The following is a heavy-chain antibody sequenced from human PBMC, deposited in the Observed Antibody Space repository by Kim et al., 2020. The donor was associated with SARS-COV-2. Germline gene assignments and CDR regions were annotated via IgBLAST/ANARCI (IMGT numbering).Heavy chain of an antibody. V-gene: IGHV4-59*13. D-gene: IGHD2-15*01. J-gene: IGHJ4*02. Sequence: SETLSLTCTVSGDSISSYYWSWVRQPPGKGLEWIGYIYYSGSTNCNPSLKSRVTISVDTSKNQFSLKLSSVTAADTAVYYCAGGYCSGGRCYSSPDYWGQGNLVTVSS. CDR2: IYYSGST. CDR3: AGGYCSGGRCYSSPDY. CDR1: GDSISSYY.